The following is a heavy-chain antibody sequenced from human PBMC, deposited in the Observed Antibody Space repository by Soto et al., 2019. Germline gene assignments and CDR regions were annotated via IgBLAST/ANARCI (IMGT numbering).Heavy chain of an antibody. V-gene: IGHV3-33*01. CDR3: ARDNGYSSSWYDY. J-gene: IGHJ4*02. D-gene: IGHD6-13*01. CDR2: IWYDGSNK. Sequence: QVQLVESGGGVVQPGRSLRLSCAASGFTFSSYGMHWVRQAPGKGLEWVAVIWYDGSNKYYADSVKGRFTISRDTSRNTLYLQMNSLRAEDTAVYYCARDNGYSSSWYDYWGQGTLVTVAS. CDR1: GFTFSSYG.